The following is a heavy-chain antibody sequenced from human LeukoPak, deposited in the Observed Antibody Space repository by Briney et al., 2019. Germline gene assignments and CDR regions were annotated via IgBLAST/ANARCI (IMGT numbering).Heavy chain of an antibody. CDR1: GGSISSGSYY. J-gene: IGHJ6*03. CDR3: ARQGSGSYWSYYYYYYMDV. D-gene: IGHD3-10*01. V-gene: IGHV4-39*01. Sequence: PSETLSLTCTVSGGSISSGSYYWSWIRQPPGKGLEWIGEINHSGSTNYNPSLKSRVTISVDTSKNQFSLKLSSVTAADTAVYYCARQGSGSYWSYYYYYYMDVWGKGTTVTISS. CDR2: INHSGST.